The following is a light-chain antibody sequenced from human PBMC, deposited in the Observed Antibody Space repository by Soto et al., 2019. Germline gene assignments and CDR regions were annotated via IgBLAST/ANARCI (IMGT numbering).Light chain of an antibody. Sequence: EIVLTQSPGTLSLSPGEGATLSCRASQSVSTNFFAWYQQKPGQAPRLLIYGASTRATGIPDRFSGSGSGTDFTLTISRREAEDFAVYYCQQYGRTSWTFGQGTKVEIK. J-gene: IGKJ1*01. CDR1: QSVSTNF. V-gene: IGKV3-20*01. CDR3: QQYGRTSWT. CDR2: GAS.